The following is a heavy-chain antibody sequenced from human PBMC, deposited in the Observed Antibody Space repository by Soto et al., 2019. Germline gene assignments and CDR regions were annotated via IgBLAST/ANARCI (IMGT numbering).Heavy chain of an antibody. CDR2: ISYDGSNK. Sequence: QVQLVESGGGVVQPGRSLRLSCAASGFTFSSYAMHWVRQAPGKGLEWVAVISYDGSNKYYADSVKGRFTISRDNSKNTLYLQMNSLRAEDTAVYYCAREGGKRFLEWLLPRAYYGMDVWGQGTTVTVSS. V-gene: IGHV3-30-3*01. CDR1: GFTFSSYA. CDR3: AREGGKRFLEWLLPRAYYGMDV. D-gene: IGHD3-3*01. J-gene: IGHJ6*02.